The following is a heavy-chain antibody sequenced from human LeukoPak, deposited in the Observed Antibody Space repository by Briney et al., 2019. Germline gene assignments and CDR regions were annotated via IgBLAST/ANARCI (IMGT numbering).Heavy chain of an antibody. CDR2: IYYSGST. Sequence: PSQTLSLTCTVSGDSMDTKVYYWGWIRQSPGKGLEWIANIYYSGSTYYNPSLKSRLTISVDTSKNQFSLKLSSVTAADTAVYYCARVVVPGWFDPWGQGNLVTVSS. D-gene: IGHD2-15*01. J-gene: IGHJ5*02. CDR3: ARVVVPGWFDP. V-gene: IGHV4-39*07. CDR1: GDSMDTKVYY.